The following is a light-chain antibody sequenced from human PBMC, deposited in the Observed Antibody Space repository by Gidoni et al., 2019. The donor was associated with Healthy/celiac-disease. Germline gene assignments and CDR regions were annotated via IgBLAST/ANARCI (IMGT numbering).Light chain of an antibody. CDR2: SNN. Sequence: QSVLTQPPSASGTPGPRVTIPCSGSSSNIGSNTVNWYQQLPGTAPKLLIYSNNQPPSGVPDRFSGSKSGTSASLAISGLQSEDEADYYCAAWDDSLNGWVFGGGTKLTVL. J-gene: IGLJ3*02. CDR1: SSNIGSNT. CDR3: AAWDDSLNGWV. V-gene: IGLV1-44*01.